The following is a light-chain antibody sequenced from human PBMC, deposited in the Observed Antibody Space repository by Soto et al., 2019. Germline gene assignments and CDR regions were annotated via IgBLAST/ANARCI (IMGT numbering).Light chain of an antibody. Sequence: EIVLTQSPGTLSLSAGERATLSCRASQSFSSTYFAWYQQKPDQAPRLLIYGASNRATGIPDRFSGSGSGTDFTLTISTLEPEDFAVYYCQQYSSSPWTFGQGTKVEIK. CDR1: QSFSSTY. V-gene: IGKV3-20*01. J-gene: IGKJ1*01. CDR3: QQYSSSPWT. CDR2: GAS.